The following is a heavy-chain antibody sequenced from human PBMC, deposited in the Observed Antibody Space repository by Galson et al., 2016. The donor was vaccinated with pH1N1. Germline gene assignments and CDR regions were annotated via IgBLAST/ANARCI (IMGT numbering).Heavy chain of an antibody. CDR2: IIPIFGTA. CDR3: ARVGYGDYSGWFDP. D-gene: IGHD4-17*01. CDR1: GGTFSSYG. Sequence: SVKVSCKASGGTFSSYGISWVRQAPGQGLEWMGGIIPIFGTANYAQKFQGRVTITADESTSTDYMELSSLRSEDTAMYYCARVGYGDYSGWFDPWGQGTLVTVSS. J-gene: IGHJ5*02. V-gene: IGHV1-69*13.